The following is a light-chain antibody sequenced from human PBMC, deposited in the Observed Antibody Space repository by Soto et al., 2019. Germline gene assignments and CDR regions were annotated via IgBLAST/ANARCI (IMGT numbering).Light chain of an antibody. J-gene: IGKJ2*01. CDR2: WAS. Sequence: DIVMTQSPDSLAVSLGERATINCKSSQSVLYSSNNKNYLAWYQQRPGQPPKLLIYWASTRESGVPDRFSGSGSGKEFTLTNTSLQAYDVAVDSCKQDESTPPTFGQGTKLEIK. CDR1: QSVLYSSNNKNY. CDR3: KQDESTPPT. V-gene: IGKV4-1*01.